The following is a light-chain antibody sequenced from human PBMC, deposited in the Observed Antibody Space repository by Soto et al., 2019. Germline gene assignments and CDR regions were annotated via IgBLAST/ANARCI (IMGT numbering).Light chain of an antibody. CDR1: QSVSSSY. CDR3: QQYFTTPLT. Sequence: EIVLTQSPGTLSLSPGERATLSCRASQSVSSSYLAWYQQKPGQAPRLLIYGASSRATGIPDRFSGSGSGTDFTLTINPLQSEDVAVYYCQQYFTTPLTFGGGTRLEIK. J-gene: IGKJ4*01. CDR2: GAS. V-gene: IGKV3-20*01.